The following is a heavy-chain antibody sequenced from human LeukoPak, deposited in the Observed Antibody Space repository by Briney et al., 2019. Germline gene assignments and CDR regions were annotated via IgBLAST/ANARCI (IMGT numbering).Heavy chain of an antibody. CDR3: AIDRCNFDDSSGSNRDFDS. D-gene: IGHD3-22*01. CDR1: TSY. J-gene: IGHJ5*01. CDR2: IGSYEGDT. Sequence: ASVKVSCTATSYISWVRQAPGQGLEWMGWIGSYEGDTYYAQKFQGRVTVTTVTSTSTAYMELRSLTTDDTAVYYCAIDRCNFDDSSGSNRDFDSWGQGTLVTVSS. V-gene: IGHV1-18*01.